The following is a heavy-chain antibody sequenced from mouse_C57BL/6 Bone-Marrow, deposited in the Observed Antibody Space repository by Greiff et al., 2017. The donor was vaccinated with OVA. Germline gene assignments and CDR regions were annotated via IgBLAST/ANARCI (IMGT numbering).Heavy chain of an antibody. CDR2: IYPGSGNT. V-gene: IGHV1-76*01. CDR1: GYTFTDYY. Sequence: VHLVESGAELVRPGASVKLSCKASGYTFTDYYINWVKQRPGQGLEWIARIYPGSGNTYYNEKFKGKATLTAEKSSSTAYMQLSSLTSEDSAVYFCARWKGGFAYWGPGTLVTVSA. J-gene: IGHJ3*01. CDR3: ARWKGGFAY.